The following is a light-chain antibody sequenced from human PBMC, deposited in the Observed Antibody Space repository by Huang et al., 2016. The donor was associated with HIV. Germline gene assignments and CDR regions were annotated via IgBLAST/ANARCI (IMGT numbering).Light chain of an antibody. J-gene: IGKJ2*01. V-gene: IGKV3-20*01. Sequence: IVLTQSPGTLSLSPGERATLSCRASQSVRSSDLAWYQQKPVQTPRLLIYGAYNRAGGIPIRFSGSQSGTDFTLAISSLEPEDFGVYYCQQYGSSPRTFGQGTKLEIK. CDR1: QSVRSSD. CDR2: GAY. CDR3: QQYGSSPRT.